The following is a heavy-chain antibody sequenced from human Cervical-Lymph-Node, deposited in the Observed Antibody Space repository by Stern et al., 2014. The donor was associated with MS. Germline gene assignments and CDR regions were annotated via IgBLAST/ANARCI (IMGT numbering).Heavy chain of an antibody. CDR3: ARDRMTTVTTYYFDS. CDR2: IYTSGKT. CDR1: GFTVSNYY. D-gene: IGHD4-17*01. Sequence: EVQLVESGGGLVQPGGSLRLSCAASGFTVSNYYMSWVRQAPGKGLEWVSVIYTSGKTYDADSVKGRFAISRDKSKNTLYLQMNSLRAEDTAVYYCARDRMTTVTTYYFDSWGQGTRVTVSS. V-gene: IGHV3-66*02. J-gene: IGHJ4*02.